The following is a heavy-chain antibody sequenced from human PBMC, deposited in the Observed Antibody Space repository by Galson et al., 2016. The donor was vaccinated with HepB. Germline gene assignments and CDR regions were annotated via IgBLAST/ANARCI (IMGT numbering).Heavy chain of an antibody. CDR1: GGTFRKYA. J-gene: IGHJ4*02. CDR3: ARVTSSYFDH. CDR2: VIPLFGTA. V-gene: IGHV1-69*13. D-gene: IGHD3-9*01. Sequence: SVKVSCKASGGTFRKYAISWVRQAPGQGLEWMGGVIPLFGTADYAQNFHGRVTITADESTSTAYMELGSLRSEDTAVYYCARVTSSYFDHWGQGTLVTVSS.